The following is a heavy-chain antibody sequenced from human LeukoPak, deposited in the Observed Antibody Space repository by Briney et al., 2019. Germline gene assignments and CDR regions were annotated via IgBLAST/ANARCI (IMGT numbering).Heavy chain of an antibody. D-gene: IGHD2-2*01. V-gene: IGHV4-34*01. CDR2: IHHSGST. Sequence: SETLSLTCAVFGWSFSGNHWTWIRQPPGKGLEWIGEIHHSGSTNYNPSLQRRVTISVGASKNQSSLKLRSVTAADTAVYYCGRQRTDTSTPHFFDYWGQGALVTVSS. J-gene: IGHJ4*02. CDR1: GWSFSGNH. CDR3: GRQRTDTSTPHFFDY.